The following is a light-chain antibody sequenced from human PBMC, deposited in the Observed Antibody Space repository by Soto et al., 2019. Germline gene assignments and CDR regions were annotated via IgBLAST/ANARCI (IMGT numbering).Light chain of an antibody. CDR3: CSFASSLSWV. J-gene: IGLJ3*02. CDR1: SSYIGRYNL. CDR2: ADT. V-gene: IGLV2-23*01. Sequence: QSALTQPASVSGSPGQSITISCTGTSSYIGRYNLVSWYQQHPGKAPKLMIYADTKRPSGVSNRFSGSKSANTASLTISGLQPEDEADYYCCSFASSLSWVFGGGTKPTVL.